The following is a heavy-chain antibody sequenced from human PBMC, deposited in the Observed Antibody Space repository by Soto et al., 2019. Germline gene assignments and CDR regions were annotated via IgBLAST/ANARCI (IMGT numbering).Heavy chain of an antibody. J-gene: IGHJ6*02. CDR3: ARYGSGERGDYYGMGV. CDR2: IYHSGST. D-gene: IGHD2-15*01. CDR1: GGSISSSNW. Sequence: QVQLQESGPGLVKPSGTLSLTCAVSGGSISSSNWWSWVRQPPGKGLEWIGEIYHSGSTNYNPSRKSRVTISVDKSRNQFSLKLSSVTAADTAVYYCARYGSGERGDYYGMGVWGQGTTVTVSS. V-gene: IGHV4-4*02.